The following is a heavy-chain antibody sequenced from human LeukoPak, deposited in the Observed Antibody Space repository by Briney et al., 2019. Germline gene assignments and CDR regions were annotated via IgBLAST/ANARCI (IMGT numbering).Heavy chain of an antibody. J-gene: IGHJ6*02. CDR2: VSSGGSTI. V-gene: IGHV3-48*02. D-gene: IGHD1-14*01. CDR3: ARDDAGTDHYYYGMDV. Sequence: GGFLRLSCAASGYTFSSYSTNWVRKAPGKGLEWVSYVSSGGSTIYYADSVKGRFTISRDNAKSSLYLQMSSLRDEDTAVYYCARDDAGTDHYYYGMDVWGQGTTVTVSS. CDR1: GYTFSSYS.